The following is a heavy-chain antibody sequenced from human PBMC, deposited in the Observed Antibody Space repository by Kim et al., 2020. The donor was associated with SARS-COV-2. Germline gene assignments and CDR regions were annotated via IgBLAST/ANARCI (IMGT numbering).Heavy chain of an antibody. Sequence: GGSLRLSCAASGFTFSSYGMHWVRQAPGKGLEWVAVIWYDGSNKYYADSVKGRFTISRDNSKNTLYLQMNSLRAEDTAVYYCARDGGYYDFWSGYYGYYFDYWGQGTLVTVSS. D-gene: IGHD3-3*01. CDR3: ARDGGYYDFWSGYYGYYFDY. J-gene: IGHJ4*02. CDR1: GFTFSSYG. CDR2: IWYDGSNK. V-gene: IGHV3-33*01.